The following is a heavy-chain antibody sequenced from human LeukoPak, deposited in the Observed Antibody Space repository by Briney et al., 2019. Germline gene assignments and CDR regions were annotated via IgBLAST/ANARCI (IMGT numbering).Heavy chain of an antibody. CDR3: ARDPWDNNWYNFDS. CDR2: INHSGST. CDR1: GGSFSDFH. J-gene: IGHJ4*02. Sequence: SETLSLTCAVYGGSFSDFHWSWIRQPPGKGLEWIGEINHSGSTNYNPSLKSRVTISEDTSKNQFSLSLRSLTAADTAVYYCARDPWDNNWYNFDSWGQGTLVTVSS. V-gene: IGHV4-34*01. D-gene: IGHD1-1*01.